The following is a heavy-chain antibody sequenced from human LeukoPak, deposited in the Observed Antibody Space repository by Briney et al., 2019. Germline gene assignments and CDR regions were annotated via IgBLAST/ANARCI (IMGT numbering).Heavy chain of an antibody. Sequence: PGGSLRLSCAASGFTFSSYGMHWVRQAPGKGLEWVAVIWYDGSNKYYADSVKSRFTISRDNSKNTLYLQMNSLRAEDTAVYYCARGMIDYGDYAIDYWGQGTLVTVSS. J-gene: IGHJ4*02. CDR2: IWYDGSNK. D-gene: IGHD4-17*01. CDR3: ARGMIDYGDYAIDY. CDR1: GFTFSSYG. V-gene: IGHV3-33*01.